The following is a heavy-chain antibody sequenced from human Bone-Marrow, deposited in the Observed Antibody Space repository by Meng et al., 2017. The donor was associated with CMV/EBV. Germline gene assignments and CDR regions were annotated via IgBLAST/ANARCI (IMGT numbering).Heavy chain of an antibody. J-gene: IGHJ4*02. CDR2: IRYDGSNK. V-gene: IGHV3-30*02. Sequence: GESLKISCAASGFTFSSYGMHWVRQAPGKGLEWVAFIRYDGSNKYYADSVKGRFTISRDNSKNTLYLQMNSLRAEDTAVYYCAKSGVAILDYWGEGTVVTVSS. CDR1: GFTFSSYG. D-gene: IGHD2-21*01. CDR3: AKSGVAILDY.